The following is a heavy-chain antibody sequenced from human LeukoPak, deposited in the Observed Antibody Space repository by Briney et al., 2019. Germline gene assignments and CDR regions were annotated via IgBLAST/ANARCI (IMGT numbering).Heavy chain of an antibody. V-gene: IGHV1-2*02. CDR2: INPNSGAT. CDR3: ARNPPYCTSTDCYNDY. CDR1: GYTFTIYY. Sequence: GASVKVSCKASGYTFTIYYMHWVPQAPGQGLEWMGWINPNSGATTYAQKFQGRVTMTRDTSISTAYMELSGLTSDDTGVYYCARNPPYCTSTDCYNDYWGQGTLVTVSS. D-gene: IGHD2-2*02. J-gene: IGHJ4*02.